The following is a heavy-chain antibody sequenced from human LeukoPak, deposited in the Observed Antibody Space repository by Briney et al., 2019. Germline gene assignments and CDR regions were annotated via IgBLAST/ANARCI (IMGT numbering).Heavy chain of an antibody. Sequence: PGRSLRLSCAASGFTFSSYAMHWVRQAPGKGLEWVAVIPYDGSNKYYADSVKGRFTISRDNSKNTLYLQMNSLRAEDTAVYYCARAGSYKGYYYYYYYMDVWGKGTTVTVSS. V-gene: IGHV3-30*01. CDR3: ARAGSYKGYYYYYYYMDV. D-gene: IGHD1-26*01. CDR2: IPYDGSNK. J-gene: IGHJ6*03. CDR1: GFTFSSYA.